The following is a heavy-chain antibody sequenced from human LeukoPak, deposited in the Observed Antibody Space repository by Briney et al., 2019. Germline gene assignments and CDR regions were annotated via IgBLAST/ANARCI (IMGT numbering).Heavy chain of an antibody. V-gene: IGHV1-69*06. CDR3: ARSEVRDGYNFEPVGENYFDY. J-gene: IGHJ4*02. CDR1: GGTFSIYD. Sequence: SVKVSCKASGGTFSIYDIFWVRQAPGQGLEWMGGIIPIFGTANYAQKFQGRVTITADKSTSTAYMELSSLRSEDTAVYYCARSEVRDGYNFEPVGENYFDYWGQGTLVTVSS. CDR2: IIPIFGTA. D-gene: IGHD5-24*01.